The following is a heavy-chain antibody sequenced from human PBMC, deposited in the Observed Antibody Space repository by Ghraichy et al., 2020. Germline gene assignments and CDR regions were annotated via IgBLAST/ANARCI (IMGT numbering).Heavy chain of an antibody. CDR1: GGSISSSSYY. CDR3: ARRAATTVTTETFDY. D-gene: IGHD4-11*01. V-gene: IGHV4-39*01. Sequence: SETLSLTCTVSGGSISSSSYYWGWIRQPPGKGLEWIGSIYYSGSTYYNPSLKSRVTISVDTSKNQFSLKLSSVTAADTAVYYCARRAATTVTTETFDYWGQGTLVTVSS. CDR2: IYYSGST. J-gene: IGHJ4*02.